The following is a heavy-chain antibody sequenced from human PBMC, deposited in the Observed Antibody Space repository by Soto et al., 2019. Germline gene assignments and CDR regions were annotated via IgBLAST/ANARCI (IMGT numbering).Heavy chain of an antibody. J-gene: IGHJ5*02. CDR2: IYYSGST. CDR3: AHSSYGSGSLWFDP. V-gene: IGHV4-59*01. Sequence: PSETLSLTCTVSGGSISSYYWSWIRQPPGKGLEWIGYIYYSGSTNYNPSLKSRVTITKDTSKNQVVLTMTNMDPVDTATYYCAHSSYGSGSLWFDPWGQGTLVTVSS. CDR1: GGSISSYY. D-gene: IGHD3-10*01.